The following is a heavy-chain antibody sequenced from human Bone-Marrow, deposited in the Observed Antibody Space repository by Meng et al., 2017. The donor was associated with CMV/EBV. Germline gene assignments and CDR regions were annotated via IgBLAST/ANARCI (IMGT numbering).Heavy chain of an antibody. CDR3: ARGYDFWSGSPPRNWFDP. CDR1: NYY. Sequence: NYYWSWIRQPPGNGLECIVIIHYSVTVYYNPSLKSRVTISVDTSKHQFSLKLSSVTAADTAVYYCARGYDFWSGSPPRNWFDPWGQGTLVTVSS. D-gene: IGHD3-3*01. CDR2: IHYSVTV. J-gene: IGHJ5*02. V-gene: IGHV4-39*01.